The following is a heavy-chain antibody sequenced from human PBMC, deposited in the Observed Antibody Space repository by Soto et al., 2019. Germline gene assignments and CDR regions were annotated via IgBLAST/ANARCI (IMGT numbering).Heavy chain of an antibody. V-gene: IGHV3-30*03. J-gene: IGHJ6*02. D-gene: IGHD6-6*01. CDR2: TSYDDSNK. CDR1: GFAFSNYG. CDR3: ARDRTSSSSFYYGVDV. Sequence: QVQLVESGGGVVQPGRSLRLSCAASGFAFSNYGMHWVRQAPGKGLEWVAHTSYDDSNKYYADSVKGRFTISRDNSKNXLSLHMDSLRADDTAIYYCARDRTSSSSFYYGVDVWGQGTAVTVSS.